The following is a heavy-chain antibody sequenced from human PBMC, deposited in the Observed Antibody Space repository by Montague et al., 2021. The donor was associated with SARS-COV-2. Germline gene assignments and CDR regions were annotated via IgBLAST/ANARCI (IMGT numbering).Heavy chain of an antibody. CDR2: ISSSSSYT. J-gene: IGHJ5*02. V-gene: IGHV3-11*05. CDR1: GFTFSDYY. D-gene: IGHD3-10*01. Sequence: SLRLSWAASGFTFSDYYMSWIRQAPGKGLEWVSYISSSSSYTNYADSVKGRFTISRDNAKNSLYLQMNSLRAEDTAVYYCARDVGVVRNWFDPWGQGTLVTVSS. CDR3: ARDVGVVRNWFDP.